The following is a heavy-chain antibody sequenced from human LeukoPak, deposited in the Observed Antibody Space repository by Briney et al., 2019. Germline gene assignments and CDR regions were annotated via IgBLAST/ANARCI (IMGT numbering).Heavy chain of an antibody. CDR3: ASSSGSYSSIETFDY. CDR2: ISYDARHK. CDR1: GFTFSSYA. Sequence: PGRSLRLSCAASGFTFSSYAMHWVHQAPGKGLEWVAVISYDARHKYYADSVKGRFTISRDNSKDTLYLQMNSLRAEDTAVYYGASSSGSYSSIETFDYWGQGTLVTVSS. V-gene: IGHV3-30*04. D-gene: IGHD1-26*01. J-gene: IGHJ4*02.